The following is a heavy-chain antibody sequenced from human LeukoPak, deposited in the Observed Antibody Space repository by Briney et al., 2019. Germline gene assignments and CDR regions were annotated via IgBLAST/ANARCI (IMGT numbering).Heavy chain of an antibody. Sequence: GGSLRLSCAASGFTFSSYAMHWVRQAPGKGLEWVAVISYDGSNKYYADSVKGRFTISRDNSKNTLYLQMNSLRAEDTAVYYCAREDYDILTGHDPFDIWGPGTMVTVSS. CDR3: AREDYDILTGHDPFDI. CDR1: GFTFSSYA. J-gene: IGHJ3*02. D-gene: IGHD3-9*01. V-gene: IGHV3-30*04. CDR2: ISYDGSNK.